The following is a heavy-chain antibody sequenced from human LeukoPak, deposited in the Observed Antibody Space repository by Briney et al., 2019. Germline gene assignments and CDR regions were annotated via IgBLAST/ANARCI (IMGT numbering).Heavy chain of an antibody. CDR1: GYSFTSYW. V-gene: IGHV5-51*01. J-gene: IGHJ5*02. D-gene: IGHD2-8*01. CDR2: IYPGDSDT. Sequence: GESLKISCEGSGYSFTSYWIGWVRQMPGKGLEWMGIIYPGDSDTRYSPSFQGQVTISADKSISTAYLQWSSLKASDTAMYYCARRYCTNGVCFSGWFDPWGQGTLVTVSS. CDR3: ARRYCTNGVCFSGWFDP.